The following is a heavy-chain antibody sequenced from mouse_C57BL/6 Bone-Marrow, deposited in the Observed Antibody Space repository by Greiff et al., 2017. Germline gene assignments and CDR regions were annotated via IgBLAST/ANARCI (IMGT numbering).Heavy chain of an antibody. CDR3: VREGTVVANWYFDV. Sequence: DEQLVESGGGLVQPKGSLKLSCAASGFTFNTYAMHWVRQAPGKGLEWVARIRSKSSNYATYYADSVKDRFTISRDDSQSMLYLQMNNLKTEDTAMYYCVREGTVVANWYFDVWGTGTTVTVSS. D-gene: IGHD1-1*01. CDR2: IRSKSSNYAT. V-gene: IGHV10-3*01. J-gene: IGHJ1*03. CDR1: GFTFNTYA.